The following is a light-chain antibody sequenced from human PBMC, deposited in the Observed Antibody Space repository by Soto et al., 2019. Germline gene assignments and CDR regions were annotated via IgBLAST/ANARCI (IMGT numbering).Light chain of an antibody. CDR3: QPRGN. CDR2: DVS. CDR1: QSVSSY. Sequence: EFVLTQSPATLSLSPGERATLSCRASQSVSSYLAWYQQKPGQAPRLLIYDVSNRATGIPARFSGSGSGTDFTLTISSLEPEDFAVYYCQPRGNFGGGTKVEIK. V-gene: IGKV3-11*01. J-gene: IGKJ4*01.